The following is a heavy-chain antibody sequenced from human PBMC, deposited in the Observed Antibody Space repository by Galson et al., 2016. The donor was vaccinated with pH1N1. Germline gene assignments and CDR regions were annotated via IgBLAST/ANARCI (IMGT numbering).Heavy chain of an antibody. CDR3: AKVEGFWSGYYTD. J-gene: IGHJ4*02. V-gene: IGHV3-9*01. CDR1: GFTFDDYG. Sequence: SLRLSCAASGFTFDDYGMHWVRQAPGKGLEWVSGLSWNSGSIGYADSVKGRFTISRDNAKNSLYLQMNSLRAEDTALYYCAKVEGFWSGYYTDWGQGTLVTVSS. D-gene: IGHD3-3*01. CDR2: LSWNSGSI.